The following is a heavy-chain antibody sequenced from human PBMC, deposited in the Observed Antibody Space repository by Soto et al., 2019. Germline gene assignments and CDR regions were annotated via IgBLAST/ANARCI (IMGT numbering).Heavy chain of an antibody. Sequence: GGSLRLSFAASGFTFSSYWMHWVRQAPGKGLVWVSRINSDGSSTSYADSVKGRFTISRDNAKNTLYLQMNSLRAEDTAVYYCARDWAYCTNGVCYLAMDVWGHGTTVTVSS. J-gene: IGHJ6*02. D-gene: IGHD2-8*01. CDR2: INSDGSST. CDR3: ARDWAYCTNGVCYLAMDV. CDR1: GFTFSSYW. V-gene: IGHV3-74*01.